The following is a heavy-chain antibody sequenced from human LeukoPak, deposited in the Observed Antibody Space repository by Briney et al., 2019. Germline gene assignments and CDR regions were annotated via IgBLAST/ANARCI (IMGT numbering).Heavy chain of an antibody. Sequence: GGSLRLSCVAPGLSLDMYAMSWVHQAPGKGLDWVSGISRSSREIYYTDSVEGRFTISRDNSKNTLYLQMSSLRVEDTAVYYCAKDLYQYTTSWFDSWGQGTLVTVSS. CDR3: AKDLYQYTTSWFDS. J-gene: IGHJ5*01. CDR1: GLSLDMYA. V-gene: IGHV3-23*01. CDR2: ISRSSREI. D-gene: IGHD2-2*02.